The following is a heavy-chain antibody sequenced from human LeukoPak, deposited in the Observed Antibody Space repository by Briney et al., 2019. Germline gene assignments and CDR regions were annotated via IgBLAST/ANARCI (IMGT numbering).Heavy chain of an antibody. CDR1: GFTFSSYA. V-gene: IGHV3-23*01. CDR2: ISGSGGDT. J-gene: IGHJ4*02. D-gene: IGHD3-9*01. Sequence: PGGSLRLSCAASGFTFSSYAIYWVRQAPGKGLEWVSGISGSGGDTYFADSVKGRFAISRDNSKNTLYLQMNSLRAEDTAVYYCAKDHGVRYFDWFDYWGQGTLVTVSS. CDR3: AKDHGVRYFDWFDY.